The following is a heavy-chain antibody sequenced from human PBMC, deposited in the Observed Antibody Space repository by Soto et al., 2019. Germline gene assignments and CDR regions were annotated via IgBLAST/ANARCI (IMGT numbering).Heavy chain of an antibody. D-gene: IGHD6-19*01. CDR1: GASISTYY. CDR2: ISYSGSS. V-gene: IGHV4-59*01. J-gene: IGHJ4*02. Sequence: SETLSLTCTVSGASISTYYWSWIRQPPGKGLEWIGYISYSGSSIYNPSLKSRVTISVDTSKNQFSLKLRSLTAADTAVYYCARSVGSSGWADYWGQGTLVTAPQ. CDR3: ARSVGSSGWADY.